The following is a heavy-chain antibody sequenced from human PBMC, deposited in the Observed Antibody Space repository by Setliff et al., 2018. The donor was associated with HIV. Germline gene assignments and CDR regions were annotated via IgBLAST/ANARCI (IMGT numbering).Heavy chain of an antibody. CDR3: AKDYYDFVWGSSLAY. V-gene: IGHV3-23*03. Sequence: PGGSLRLSCAASGFTFSSYAMSWVRQAPGKGLEWVSVIYSGGSSTYYADSVKGRFTISRDNSKNTLYLQMNSLRAEDTAVYYCAKDYYDFVWGSSLAYWGQGTLVTVSS. CDR2: IYSGGSST. J-gene: IGHJ4*02. D-gene: IGHD3-16*01. CDR1: GFTFSSYA.